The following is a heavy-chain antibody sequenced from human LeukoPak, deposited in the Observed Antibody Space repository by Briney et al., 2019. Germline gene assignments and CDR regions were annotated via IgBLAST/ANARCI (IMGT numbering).Heavy chain of an antibody. Sequence: PSETLSRTCTVSGGPISTYQWSWIRQPPGKGLKWIGYIYYSGSTNYNPSLKSRVTISVDTSKNQFSLKLSSVTAADTAVYSCARDSYGDYRRNWYFDLWGRGTLVTVSS. CDR1: GGPISTYQ. V-gene: IGHV4-59*01. CDR3: ARDSYGDYRRNWYFDL. D-gene: IGHD4-17*01. J-gene: IGHJ2*01. CDR2: IYYSGST.